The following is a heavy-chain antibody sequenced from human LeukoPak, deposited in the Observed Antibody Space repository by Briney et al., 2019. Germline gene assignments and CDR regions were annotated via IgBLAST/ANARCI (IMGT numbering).Heavy chain of an antibody. CDR3: ARGSVRGEFDP. V-gene: IGHV4-61*02. CDR1: GASTSSGLYY. CDR2: IYNSGST. J-gene: IGHJ5*02. Sequence: PSETLSLTCTVSGASTSSGLYYWNWFRQPAGKGLEYIGRIYNSGSTNYNPSLKSRVTISVDTPKNQFSLKLSSVTAADTAVYSCARGSVRGEFDPWGQGTLVTVSS. D-gene: IGHD3-10*01.